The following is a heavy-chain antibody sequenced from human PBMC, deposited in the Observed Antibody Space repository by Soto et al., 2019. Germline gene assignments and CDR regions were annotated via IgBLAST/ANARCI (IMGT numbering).Heavy chain of an antibody. CDR3: ATAFGGWPPDS. D-gene: IGHD6-19*01. V-gene: IGHV4-39*07. CDR1: GGSIVSSGDY. Sequence: TSETMSLRCSVSGGSIVSSGDYWGWIRQPPGKGLEWIGSMHYGGNSYYNPSLKSRVAISIDTSKRQISLNLTSVTAADTAVYYCATAFGGWPPDSWGQGTLVTVSS. CDR2: MHYGGNS. J-gene: IGHJ4*02.